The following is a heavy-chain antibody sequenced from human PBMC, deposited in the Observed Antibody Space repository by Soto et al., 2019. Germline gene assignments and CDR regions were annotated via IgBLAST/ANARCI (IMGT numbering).Heavy chain of an antibody. CDR3: ARDGYYDSSGYPEGYNWFDP. J-gene: IGHJ5*02. Sequence: ASVKVSCKASGYTFTSYAMHWVRQAPGQRLEWMGWINAGNGNTKYSQKFQGRVTITRDTSASTAYMELSSLRSEDTAVYYCARDGYYDSSGYPEGYNWFDPWGQGTRVTVSS. V-gene: IGHV1-3*01. CDR1: GYTFTSYA. CDR2: INAGNGNT. D-gene: IGHD3-22*01.